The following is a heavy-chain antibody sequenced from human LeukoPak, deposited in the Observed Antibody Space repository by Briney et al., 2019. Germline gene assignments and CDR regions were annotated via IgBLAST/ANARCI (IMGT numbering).Heavy chain of an antibody. CDR3: APRILGGFNPGAY. D-gene: IGHD1-14*01. CDR1: LDSTTSNV. CDR2: IHRSGSP. V-gene: IGHV4/OR15-8*01. J-gene: IGHJ4*02. Sequence: PSETLTLTCTVSLDSTTSNVWSWVRQPPGKGLEWIGEIHRSGSPNYNPSLQSRVTISIDRSRNQIALEWSSVTAAATAAYYCAPRILGGFNPGAYWGQGTLVTVSS.